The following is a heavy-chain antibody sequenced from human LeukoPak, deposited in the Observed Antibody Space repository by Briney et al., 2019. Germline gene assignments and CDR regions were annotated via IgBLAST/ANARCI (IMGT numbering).Heavy chain of an antibody. J-gene: IGHJ4*02. CDR3: AKGSGDGYNSFDY. CDR2: IRYDGSNK. D-gene: IGHD5-24*01. V-gene: IGHV3-30*02. Sequence: GGSLRLXCAASGFTFSSYGMHWVRQAPGKGLEWVAFIRYDGSNKYYADSVKGRFTISRDNSKNTLYLQMNSLRAEDTAVYYCAKGSGDGYNSFDYWGQGTLVTVSS. CDR1: GFTFSSYG.